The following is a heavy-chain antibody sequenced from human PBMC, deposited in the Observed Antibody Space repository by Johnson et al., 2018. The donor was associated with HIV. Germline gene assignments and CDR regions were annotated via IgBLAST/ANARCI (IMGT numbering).Heavy chain of an antibody. V-gene: IGHV3-30*04. J-gene: IGHJ3*02. CDR3: AKGGQLALHDAFDI. Sequence: VQLVESGGGVVQPGRSLRLSCAASGFTFSTYSMDWVRQAPGKGLEWVAVISYDGSNKYYAESVKGRFTISRDNSKNTLYLQMNSLRAEDTAVYYCAKGGQLALHDAFDIWGQGTMVTVSS. CDR1: GFTFSTYS. D-gene: IGHD6-6*01. CDR2: ISYDGSNK.